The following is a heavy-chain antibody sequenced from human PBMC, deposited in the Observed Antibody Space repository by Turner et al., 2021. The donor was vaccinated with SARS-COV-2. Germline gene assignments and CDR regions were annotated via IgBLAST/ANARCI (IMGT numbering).Heavy chain of an antibody. J-gene: IGHJ3*02. V-gene: IGHV3-13*04. CDR1: GLAFSSYD. D-gene: IGHD3-22*01. CDR3: ARATDYYDSSGYYHTGAFDI. Sequence: EVQLVESGGGLVQPGGSLSLSCAASGLAFSSYDMHWVRRARGKCMEWVSAIGTAGDTYYPGSVKGRFTISRENAKNSLYLQMNSLRAGDTAVYYCARATDYYDSSGYYHTGAFDIWGQGTMVTVSS. CDR2: IGTAGDT.